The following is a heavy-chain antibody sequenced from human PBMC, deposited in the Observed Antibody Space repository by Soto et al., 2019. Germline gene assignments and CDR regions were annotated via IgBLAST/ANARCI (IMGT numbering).Heavy chain of an antibody. CDR2: IHPNSCST. Sequence: AAVKVSCKASGYTCTGYYMHWGRQAPGQRLESIVSIHPNSCSTNYAQIFQRRLTMPRHTSISTAYMELSTLRSDDTAVYYCSRSSSAGTSYYYYVMVVWGDGTTGTV. CDR1: GYTCTGYY. CDR3: SRSSSAGTSYYYYVMVV. J-gene: IGHJ6*02. D-gene: IGHD6-13*01. V-gene: IGHV1-2*02.